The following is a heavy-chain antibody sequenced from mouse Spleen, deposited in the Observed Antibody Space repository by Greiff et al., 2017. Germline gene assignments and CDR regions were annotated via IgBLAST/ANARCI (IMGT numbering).Heavy chain of an antibody. CDR2: IDPSDSYT. CDR1: GYTFTSYW. CDR3: ARRFYYGNYGFAY. J-gene: IGHJ3*01. Sequence: VQLQQPGAELVMPGASVKLSCKASGYTFTSYWMHWVKQRPGQGLEWIGEIDPSDSYTNYNQKFKGKATLTVDKSSSTAYMQLSSLTSEDSAVYYCARRFYYGNYGFAYWGQGTLVTVSA. D-gene: IGHD2-1*01. V-gene: IGHV1-69*01.